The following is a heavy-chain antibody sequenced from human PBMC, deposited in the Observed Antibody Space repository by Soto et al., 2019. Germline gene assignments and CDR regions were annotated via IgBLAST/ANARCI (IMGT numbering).Heavy chain of an antibody. CDR3: AKGGYNYGFLFDC. CDR2: IHGGGNSA. D-gene: IGHD5-18*01. J-gene: IGHJ4*02. V-gene: IGHV3-23*01. CDR1: GFTFSGYA. Sequence: SLRLSCAASGFTFSGYAMSWVRQAPGKGLEWVSVIHGGGNSAYYADSVKGRFTISRDNSKNTLYLQMNSLRAEDTAVYYCAKGGYNYGFLFDCWGQGTLVTVSS.